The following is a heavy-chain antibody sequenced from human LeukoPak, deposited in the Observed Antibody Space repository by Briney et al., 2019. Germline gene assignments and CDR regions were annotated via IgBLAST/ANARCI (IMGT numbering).Heavy chain of an antibody. CDR2: ISDDGSNK. V-gene: IGHV3-30*18. D-gene: IGHD4-23*01. Sequence: GGSLRLSCAASGFTFSSYGVHWVRQAPGKGLEWVAVISDDGSNKYYGDSVKGRFTISRDNPKNTLYLQMNSLRAEDTAIYYCTKGDGRTFGGKPDYWGQGTLVTVSS. CDR3: TKGDGRTFGGKPDY. J-gene: IGHJ4*02. CDR1: GFTFSSYG.